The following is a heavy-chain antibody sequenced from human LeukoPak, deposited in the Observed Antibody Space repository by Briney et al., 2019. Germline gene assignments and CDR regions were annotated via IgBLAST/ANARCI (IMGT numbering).Heavy chain of an antibody. Sequence: ASVKVSCKASGYSFTSNYIHWVRQAPGQGLEWMGMIYPRDGSTSYAQKFQGRVTVTRDTSTSTVHMELSGLRSEDTAVYYCARNQKAFDFLGQGTLVTVSS. CDR2: IYPRDGST. CDR3: ARNQKAFDF. J-gene: IGHJ4*02. V-gene: IGHV1-46*01. CDR1: GYSFTSNY.